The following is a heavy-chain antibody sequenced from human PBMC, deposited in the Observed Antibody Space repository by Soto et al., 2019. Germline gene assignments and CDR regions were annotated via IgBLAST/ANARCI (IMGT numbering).Heavy chain of an antibody. D-gene: IGHD6-19*01. V-gene: IGHV1-18*04. CDR2: VNLYNQNT. CDR1: GYTFTNYP. J-gene: IGHJ4*02. Sequence: QVQLVQSGAEVKKPGASVKVSCKASGYTFTNYPITWVRQAPGQGLEWMGWVNLYNQNTLYAQKFQGRVTMTKDTYTSTSYFELRSLRTDDTADYYGGRESSGRGWSFDFWGQGSLVTVSS. CDR3: GRESSGRGWSFDF.